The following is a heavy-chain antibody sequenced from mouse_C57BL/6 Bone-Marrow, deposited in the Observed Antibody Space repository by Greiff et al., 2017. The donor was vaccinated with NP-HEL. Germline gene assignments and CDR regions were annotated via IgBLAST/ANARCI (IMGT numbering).Heavy chain of an antibody. J-gene: IGHJ3*01. D-gene: IGHD2-4*01. CDR1: GFTFSSSG. V-gene: IGHV5-6*01. CDR2: ISSGGSYT. Sequence: EVQLVESGGDLVKPGGSLKLSCAASGFTFSSSGMSWVRQTPDKRLEWVATISSGGSYTYYPDSVKGRFTISRDNAKNTLYLQMSSLKSEDTAMYYCARHDYDSWFAYWGQGTLVTVSA. CDR3: ARHDYDSWFAY.